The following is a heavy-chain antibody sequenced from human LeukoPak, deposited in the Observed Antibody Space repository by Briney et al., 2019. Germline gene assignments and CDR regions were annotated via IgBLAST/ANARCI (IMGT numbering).Heavy chain of an antibody. J-gene: IGHJ3*02. CDR1: GGSISRSSYY. CDR2: IYYSGST. D-gene: IGHD1-26*01. Sequence: SETLSLTCTVSGGSISRSSYYWGWIRQPPGKGLEWIGSIYYSGSTYYNPSLKSRVTISVDTSKNQFSLRLSSVTAADAAVYYCARHGYEWGLDIWGQGTMVTVSS. CDR3: ARHGYEWGLDI. V-gene: IGHV4-39*01.